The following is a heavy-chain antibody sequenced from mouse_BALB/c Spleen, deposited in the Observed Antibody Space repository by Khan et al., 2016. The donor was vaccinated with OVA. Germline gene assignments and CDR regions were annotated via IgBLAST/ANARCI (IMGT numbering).Heavy chain of an antibody. D-gene: IGHD1-1*01. J-gene: IGHJ2*01. CDR1: GYSITTDYA. CDR3: ARVYGGDFDY. V-gene: IGHV3-2*02. Sequence: EVQLVETGPGLVKPSQSLSLTCTVTGYSITTDYAWNWIRQFPGNKLEWMGSISYSGNTKYNPSLKSRISITRDTSKNQFFLQLKSVTTEDTARYYCARVYGGDFDYWGQGTTLTVSS. CDR2: ISYSGNT.